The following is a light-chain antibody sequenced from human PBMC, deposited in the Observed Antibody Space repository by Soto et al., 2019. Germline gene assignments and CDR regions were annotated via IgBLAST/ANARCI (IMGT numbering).Light chain of an antibody. V-gene: IGLV2-8*01. CDR3: SSYAGSNNFV. J-gene: IGLJ1*01. Sequence: QSALIQPPSASGSPGQSVTISCTGTSSDVGGYKYVSWYQQHPGKAPKLMIYEVSKRPSGVPDRFSGSKSGNTASLTVSGLQAEDEADYYCSSYAGSNNFVFGTGTKVTVL. CDR1: SSDVGGYKY. CDR2: EVS.